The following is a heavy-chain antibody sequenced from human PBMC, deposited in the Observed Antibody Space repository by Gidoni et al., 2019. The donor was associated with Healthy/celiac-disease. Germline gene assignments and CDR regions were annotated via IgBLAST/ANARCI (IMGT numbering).Heavy chain of an antibody. J-gene: IGHJ5*02. D-gene: IGHD4-17*01. CDR3: ARDPVELHDYGEGWFDP. V-gene: IGHV3-7*01. CDR2: IKQDGSEK. CDR1: GFTFISYW. Sequence: EVQLVESGGGLVQPGGSLRLSCAASGFTFISYWMSWVRQAPGKGLGWVANIKQDGSEKYYVDSVKGRFTISRDNAKNSLYLQMNSLRAEDTAVYYCARDPVELHDYGEGWFDPWGQGTLVTVSS.